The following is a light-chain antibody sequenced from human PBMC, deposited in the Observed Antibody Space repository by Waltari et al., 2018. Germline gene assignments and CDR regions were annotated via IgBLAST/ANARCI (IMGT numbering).Light chain of an antibody. J-gene: IGLJ3*02. CDR2: DVS. Sequence: QSALTQPASVSGSPGQSITISCTGTSSDVGGYNYVSWYQQHPGKAPKLMIYDVSNRASGVSNRFSGSKSGSTASLTSSGLQAEDEADYYCSSYTSSSTWVFGGGTKLTVL. CDR1: SSDVGGYNY. CDR3: SSYTSSSTWV. V-gene: IGLV2-14*01.